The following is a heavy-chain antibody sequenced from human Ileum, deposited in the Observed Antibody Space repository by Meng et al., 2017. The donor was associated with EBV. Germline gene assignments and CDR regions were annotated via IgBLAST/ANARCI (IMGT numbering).Heavy chain of an antibody. CDR1: GGSISSGGHS. CDR2: IQHSGST. V-gene: IGHV4-30-2*01. J-gene: IGHJ4*02. CDR3: ARAHPVVYFFDY. Sequence: HLQRQESGSGLVKPSQTLSLTCAVSGGSISSGGHSWSWIRQPPGKGLEWIGDIQHSGSTYYNPSLKSRVTISVDRSRNQFSLKLSSVTAADTAVYYCARAHPVVYFFDYWGQGTLVTVSS. D-gene: IGHD4-23*01.